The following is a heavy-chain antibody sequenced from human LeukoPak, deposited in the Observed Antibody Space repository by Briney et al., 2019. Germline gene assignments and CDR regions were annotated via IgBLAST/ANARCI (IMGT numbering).Heavy chain of an antibody. CDR2: LYIGGNT. CDR1: GFTFSSYS. CDR3: MTAAGYNFGQY. J-gene: IGHJ4*02. V-gene: IGHV3-53*01. Sequence: GGSLRLSCAASGFTFSSYSMNWVRQALGKGLEWVSALYIGGNTYYADSVRGRFTISRDNSKNTLYLQMNSLRAEDTAIYYCMTAAGYNFGQYWGQGTLVTVSS. D-gene: IGHD5-18*01.